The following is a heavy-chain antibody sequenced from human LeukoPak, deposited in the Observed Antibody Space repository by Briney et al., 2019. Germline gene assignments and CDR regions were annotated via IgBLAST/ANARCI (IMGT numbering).Heavy chain of an antibody. CDR2: IYYSGST. CDR1: GGSISSSSYY. D-gene: IGHD6-13*01. J-gene: IGHJ4*02. V-gene: IGHV4-39*01. Sequence: PSETLSLTCTVSGGSISSSSYYWGWIRQPPGKGLEWIGSIYYSGSTYYNPSLKSRVTISVDTSKNQFSLKLSSVTAADTAVYYCARRRLAAAVLSDYFDYWGQGTLVTVSS. CDR3: ARRRLAAAVLSDYFDY.